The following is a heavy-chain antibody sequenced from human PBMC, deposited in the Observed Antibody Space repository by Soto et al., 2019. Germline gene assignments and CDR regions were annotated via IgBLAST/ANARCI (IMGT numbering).Heavy chain of an antibody. CDR1: GGSISSYY. Sequence: SETLSLTCTVSGGSISSYYWSWIRQPPGKGLEWIGYIYYSGSTNYNPSLKSRVTISVDTSKNQFSLKLSSVTAADTAVYYCAQGGRHDFWSGMEWFDPWGQGTLVTVSS. D-gene: IGHD3-3*01. CDR3: AQGGRHDFWSGMEWFDP. CDR2: IYYSGST. J-gene: IGHJ5*02. V-gene: IGHV4-59*01.